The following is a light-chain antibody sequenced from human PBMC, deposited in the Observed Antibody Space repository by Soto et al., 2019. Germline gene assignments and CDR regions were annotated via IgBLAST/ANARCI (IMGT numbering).Light chain of an antibody. CDR1: ESVSRN. V-gene: IGKV3-15*01. Sequence: EVVMTQSPATLSVSPGERATLSCRASESVSRNLAWYQQKPGQAPRLLIYDASTRATGIPDRFSGGGSGTEFTLTISSLQSEDFATYYCQQNYSIPITFGQGTRLEIK. CDR3: QQNYSIPIT. CDR2: DAS. J-gene: IGKJ5*01.